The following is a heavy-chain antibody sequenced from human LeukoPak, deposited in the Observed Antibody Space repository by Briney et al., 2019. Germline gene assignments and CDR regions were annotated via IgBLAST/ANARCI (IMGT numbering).Heavy chain of an antibody. V-gene: IGHV1-46*01. CDR2: IHPSGDNT. CDR1: GHTLTSYY. J-gene: IGHJ4*02. Sequence: ASGKVACKASGHTLTSYYMHWVRQARGQGIDWIGIIHPSGDNTSYAQKFQGRVTMTRDRSTSTVYMELSSLRSEDTAVYYCARDLWSGVDYWGQGTLVTVSS. D-gene: IGHD3-3*01. CDR3: ARDLWSGVDY.